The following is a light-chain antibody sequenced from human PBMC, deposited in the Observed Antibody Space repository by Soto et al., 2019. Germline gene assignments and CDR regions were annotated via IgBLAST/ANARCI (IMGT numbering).Light chain of an antibody. CDR1: SGDIGSYNR. J-gene: IGLJ7*01. Sequence: QSALTQPASVSGSPGQSITISCPGTSGDIGSYNRVSWYQQHPGKAPKLIIYEVTDRPSGVSNRFSGSKSGNTASLTISGLQAEDEAEYYCSSYTNINTRACVFGTGTQLTVL. V-gene: IGLV2-14*01. CDR2: EVT. CDR3: SSYTNINTRACV.